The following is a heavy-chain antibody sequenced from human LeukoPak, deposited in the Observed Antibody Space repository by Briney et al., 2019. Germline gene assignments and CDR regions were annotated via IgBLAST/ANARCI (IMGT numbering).Heavy chain of an antibody. CDR1: GFTFSSYG. V-gene: IGHV3-30*02. CDR3: ARGGAAMAYY. D-gene: IGHD5-18*01. Sequence: GSLRLSCAASGFTFSSYGMHWVRQAPGKGLEWVAFIRYDGSNKYYADSVKGRFTVSRDNAKNTLYLQMNSLRAEDTAVYYCARGGAAMAYYWGQGTLVTVSS. J-gene: IGHJ4*02. CDR2: IRYDGSNK.